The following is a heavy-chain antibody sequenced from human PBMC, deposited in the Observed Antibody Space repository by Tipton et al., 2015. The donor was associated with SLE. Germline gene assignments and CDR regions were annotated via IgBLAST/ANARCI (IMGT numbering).Heavy chain of an antibody. CDR3: ARLDISYDFWSGYYWGWFDP. Sequence: LRLSCTVSGGSISSSSYYWGWIRQPPGKGLEWIGSIYYSGSTYYNPSLKSRVTISVDTSKNQFSLKLSSVTAADTAVYYCARLDISYDFWSGYYWGWFDPWGQGTLVTVSS. CDR2: IYYSGST. D-gene: IGHD3-3*01. V-gene: IGHV4-39*01. J-gene: IGHJ5*02. CDR1: GGSISSSSYY.